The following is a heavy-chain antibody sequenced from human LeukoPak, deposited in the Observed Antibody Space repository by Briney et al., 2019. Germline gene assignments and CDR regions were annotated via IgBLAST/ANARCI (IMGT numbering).Heavy chain of an antibody. Sequence: ASVKVSCKASGYTFTGFYIHWVRQAPGQGLERMGWINPNSGGTYFAQKFQGRVTMTRDTPISTAYMELNRLTSDDTAVYYCAREELSVISSDCCSGLGYWGQGTLVTVSS. J-gene: IGHJ4*02. D-gene: IGHD3-10*01. CDR1: GYTFTGFY. V-gene: IGHV1-2*02. CDR2: INPNSGGT. CDR3: AREELSVISSDCCSGLGY.